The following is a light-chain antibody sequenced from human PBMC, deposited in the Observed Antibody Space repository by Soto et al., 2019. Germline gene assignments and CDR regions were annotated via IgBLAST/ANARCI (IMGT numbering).Light chain of an antibody. V-gene: IGLV2-23*01. CDR2: KGT. CDR3: CPSAPESTYV. J-gene: IGLJ1*01. CDR1: SDDVGAYNS. Sequence: QSALAQPACVSGSPGQSITISCTGTSDDVGAYNSVSWYQQLPHKAPQVILYKGTQRPSGVSSRFSGSTSGNAASLTISGLQADDEADYFCCPSAPESTYVFGTGPKVT.